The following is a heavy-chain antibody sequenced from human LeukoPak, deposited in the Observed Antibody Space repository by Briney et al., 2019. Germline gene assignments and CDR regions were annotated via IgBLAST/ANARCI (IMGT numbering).Heavy chain of an antibody. CDR1: GFTLRNYA. CDR3: AKTIAAAGTEILDAFDI. CDR2: ISWNSGSI. V-gene: IGHV3-9*01. J-gene: IGHJ3*02. Sequence: GGSLRLSCAASGFTLRNYAMSWVRQAPGKGLEWVSGISWNSGSIGYADSVKGRFTISRDNAKDSLYLQMNSLRAEDTALYYCAKTIAAAGTEILDAFDIWGQGTMVTVSS. D-gene: IGHD6-13*01.